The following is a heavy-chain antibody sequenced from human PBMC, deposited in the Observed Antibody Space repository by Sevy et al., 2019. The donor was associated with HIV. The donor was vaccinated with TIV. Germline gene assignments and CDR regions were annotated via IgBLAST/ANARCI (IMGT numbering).Heavy chain of an antibody. D-gene: IGHD6-19*01. J-gene: IGHJ5*02. CDR1: GFTFNNYA. CDR2: ISGSGGST. CDR3: AKDRSYTSGPNWFDP. Sequence: GGSLRLSCAASGFTFNNYAMSWVRQTPGKGLEWVSGISGSGGSTYYADSVKGRFTISRDNSKNTLDLHMNSLRAEDTAVAYCAKDRSYTSGPNWFDPWGQGTLVTVSS. V-gene: IGHV3-23*01.